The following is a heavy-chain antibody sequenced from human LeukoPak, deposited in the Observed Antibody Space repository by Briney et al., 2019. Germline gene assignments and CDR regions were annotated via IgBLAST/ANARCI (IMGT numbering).Heavy chain of an antibody. V-gene: IGHV1-69*04. CDR3: AREKDYDSSGYYYIRAPLDY. D-gene: IGHD3-22*01. CDR2: IIHIGGIA. CDR1: GGTFSSYA. J-gene: IGHJ4*02. Sequence: ASVKLSCKASGGTFSSYAISWVRQAPGQGLEWMGSIIHIGGIANYAQKVQGRVTMTRDTSTSTAYMQLSSLRADDTAVYYCAREKDYDSSGYYYIRAPLDYWGQGTLVTVSS.